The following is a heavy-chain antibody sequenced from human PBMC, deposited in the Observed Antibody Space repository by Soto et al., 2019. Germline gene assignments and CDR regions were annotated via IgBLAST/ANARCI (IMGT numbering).Heavy chain of an antibody. D-gene: IGHD6-19*01. V-gene: IGHV1-46*01. CDR3: ARGRVSSGWYEDYFDD. Sequence: ASVKVSCKASGYTFTSYYMHWVRQAPGQGLEWMGIINPSGGSTSYAQKFQGRVTMTRDTSTSTVYMELSSLRSEDTAVYYCARGRVSSGWYEDYFDDWGQGTLVTVSS. J-gene: IGHJ4*02. CDR2: INPSGGST. CDR1: GYTFTSYY.